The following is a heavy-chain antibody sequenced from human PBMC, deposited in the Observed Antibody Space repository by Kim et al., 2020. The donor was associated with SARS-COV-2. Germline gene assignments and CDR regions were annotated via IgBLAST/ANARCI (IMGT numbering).Heavy chain of an antibody. CDR3: GREHRFSGSGLYEH. Sequence: GGSLRLSCAASGFIGTFNCMSWVRQAPGKGLEWVSVIYTGGGTYYVDSVKGRFTISRDNSGSTLYLQMNSLRAEDTAIYYCGREHRFSGSGLYEHWGRGTPVTVSS. V-gene: IGHV3-53*01. D-gene: IGHD3-10*01. J-gene: IGHJ1*01. CDR2: IYTGGGT. CDR1: GFIGTFNC.